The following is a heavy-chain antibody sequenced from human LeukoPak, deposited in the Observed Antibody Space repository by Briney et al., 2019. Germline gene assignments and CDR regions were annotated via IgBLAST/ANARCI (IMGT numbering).Heavy chain of an antibody. Sequence: ASVKVSCKASGYTFTGYYMHWVRQAPGQGLEWMGWINPNSGGTNYAQKFQGRVTMTRDTSISTAYMELSWLRSDDTAVYYCASLSGSTPYDAFDIWGQGTMVTVSS. J-gene: IGHJ3*02. V-gene: IGHV1-2*02. CDR2: INPNSGGT. CDR1: GYTFTGYY. D-gene: IGHD1-26*01. CDR3: ASLSGSTPYDAFDI.